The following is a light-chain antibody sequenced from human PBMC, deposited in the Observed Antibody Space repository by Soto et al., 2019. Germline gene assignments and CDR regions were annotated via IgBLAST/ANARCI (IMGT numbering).Light chain of an antibody. CDR3: QQYNNWPWT. Sequence: EIVMTQSPATLSVSPGERATLSCRASQSVSSNLAWYQQKPGQAPRLLIYGASTRATGIPARFSGSESRTEFTLTISGLQSEDFAVYYCQQYNNWPWTFGQGTKVEIK. CDR2: GAS. CDR1: QSVSSN. V-gene: IGKV3-15*01. J-gene: IGKJ1*01.